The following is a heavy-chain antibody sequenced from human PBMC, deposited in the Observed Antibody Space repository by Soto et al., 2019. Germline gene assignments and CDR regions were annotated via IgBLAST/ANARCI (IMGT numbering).Heavy chain of an antibody. V-gene: IGHV2-5*02. CDR3: AHSEGWSRMARLDP. CDR1: GFSLSTSGVG. J-gene: IGHJ5*02. CDR2: ISWDDEK. D-gene: IGHD6-19*01. Sequence: QITLKESGPTLVKPTQTLTLTCTFSGFSLSTSGVGVGWIRQPQGKALEWLALISWDDEKRYSPSLKSRLTTXQXTXTNQAVLTMTNTDPVDTGTYYCAHSEGWSRMARLDPWGQGTFVTVSS.